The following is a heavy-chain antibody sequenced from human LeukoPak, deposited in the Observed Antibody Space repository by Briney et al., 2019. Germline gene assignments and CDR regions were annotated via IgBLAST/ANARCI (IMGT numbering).Heavy chain of an antibody. V-gene: IGHV1-18*01. J-gene: IGHJ4*02. CDR2: ISAYNGNT. D-gene: IGHD3-9*01. CDR1: GYTFTSYG. Sequence: GASVKVSCKASGYTFTSYGISWVRQAPGQGLEWMGWISAYNGNTNYAQKLQGRVTMTTDTSTSTAYMELRSLRSDDTAVYYCARVHYDILTGYCRYYFDYWGQGTLVTVSS. CDR3: ARVHYDILTGYCRYYFDY.